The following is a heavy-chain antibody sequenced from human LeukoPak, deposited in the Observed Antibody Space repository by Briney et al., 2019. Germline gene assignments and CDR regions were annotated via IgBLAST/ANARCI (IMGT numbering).Heavy chain of an antibody. Sequence: PSPTLSLTCTVSGGSISSGGYYWSWIRQHPGKGLEWIGYIYYSGSTYYNPSLKSRVTISVDTSKNQFSLKLSSVTAADTAVYYCARYLPSIYSSSWYSWFDPWGQGTLVTVSS. CDR2: IYYSGST. CDR3: ARYLPSIYSSSWYSWFDP. D-gene: IGHD6-13*01. J-gene: IGHJ5*02. V-gene: IGHV4-31*03. CDR1: GGSISSGGYY.